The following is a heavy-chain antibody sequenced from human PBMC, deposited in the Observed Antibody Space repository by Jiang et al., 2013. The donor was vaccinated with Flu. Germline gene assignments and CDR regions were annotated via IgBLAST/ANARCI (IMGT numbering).Heavy chain of an antibody. CDR2: IYWDDDK. CDR1: GFSLSASRMG. J-gene: IGHJ4*02. V-gene: IGHV2-5*02. D-gene: IGHD6-19*01. Sequence: KPTQTLTLTCTFSGFSLSASRMGVGWIRQPPGKVPEWLALIYWDDDKRYSPSLKSRLTITKDTSKNQVVLTMTNMVPVDTATYYCAHKDASSGVYPNWGQGTLVTVS. CDR3: AHKDASSGVYPN.